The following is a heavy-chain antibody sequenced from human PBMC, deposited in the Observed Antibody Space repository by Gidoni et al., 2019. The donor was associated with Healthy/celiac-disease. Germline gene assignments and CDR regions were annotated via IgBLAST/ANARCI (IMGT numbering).Heavy chain of an antibody. CDR3: ARVVTGGALGSVYYYYYMDV. J-gene: IGHJ6*03. D-gene: IGHD3-16*01. Sequence: RFTISRDNAKNSLYLQMNSLRAEDTAVYYCARVVTGGALGSVYYYYYMDVWGKGTTVTVSS. V-gene: IGHV3-11*06.